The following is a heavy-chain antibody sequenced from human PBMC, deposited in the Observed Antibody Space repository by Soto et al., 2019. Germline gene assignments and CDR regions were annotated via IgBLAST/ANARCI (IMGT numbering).Heavy chain of an antibody. D-gene: IGHD1-26*01. CDR3: ARGPVGATAFDY. CDR2: IYSSGGT. J-gene: IGHJ4*02. CDR1: GGSISSYY. V-gene: IGHV4-4*07. Sequence: QVQLQESGPGLAKPSETLSLTCTVSGGSISSYYWSWIRQPAGKGLEWIGRIYSSGGTNYNPSLKTRVTMSVDTSKNQFSLKLSSVTAADTAVYYCARGPVGATAFDYWGQGTLVTVSS.